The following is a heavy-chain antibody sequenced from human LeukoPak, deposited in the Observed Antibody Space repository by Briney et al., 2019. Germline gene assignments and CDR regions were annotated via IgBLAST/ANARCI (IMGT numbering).Heavy chain of an antibody. CDR1: GFTLSNAW. V-gene: IGHV3-15*01. J-gene: IGHJ4*02. D-gene: IGHD3-9*01. CDR3: TTVERYYDILTGYLPYDY. CDR2: IKSKTDGGTT. Sequence: KPGGSLRLSCAASGFTLSNAWMSWVRQAPGKGLEWVGRIKSKTDGGTTDYAAPVKGRFTISRDDSKNTLYLQMNSLKTEDTAVYYCTTVERYYDILTGYLPYDYWGQGTLVTVSS.